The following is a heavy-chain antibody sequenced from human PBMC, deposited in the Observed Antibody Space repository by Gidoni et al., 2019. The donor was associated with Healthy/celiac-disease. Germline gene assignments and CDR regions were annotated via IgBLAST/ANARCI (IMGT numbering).Heavy chain of an antibody. J-gene: IGHJ3*02. D-gene: IGHD3-22*01. CDR3: ARVGVDYYDSSGYSDAFDI. CDR2: ISSSSSYI. CDR1: GFTFSSYS. V-gene: IGHV3-21*01. Sequence: EVQLVESGGGLVKPGGSLRLSCAASGFTFSSYSLNWVRQAPGKGLEWVSSISSSSSYIYYADSVKGRFTISRDNAKNSLYLQMNSLRAEDTAVYYCARVGVDYYDSSGYSDAFDIWGQGTMVTVSS.